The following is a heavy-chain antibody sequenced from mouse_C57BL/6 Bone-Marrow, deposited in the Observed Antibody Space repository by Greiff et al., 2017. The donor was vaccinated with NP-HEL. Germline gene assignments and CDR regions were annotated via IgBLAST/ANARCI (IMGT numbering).Heavy chain of an antibody. CDR2: ISGGGGNT. D-gene: IGHD1-1*01. V-gene: IGHV5-9*01. CDR3: ARHEDYYGSSYYFDY. Sequence: EVQRVESGGGLVKPGGSLKLSCAASGFTFSSYTMSWVRQTPEKRLAWVATISGGGGNTYYPDSVKGRFTISRDNAKNTLYLQMSSLRSEDTALYYCARHEDYYGSSYYFDYWGQGTTLTVSS. J-gene: IGHJ2*01. CDR1: GFTFSSYT.